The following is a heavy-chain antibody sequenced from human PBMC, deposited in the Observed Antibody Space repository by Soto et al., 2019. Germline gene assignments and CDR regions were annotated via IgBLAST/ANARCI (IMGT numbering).Heavy chain of an antibody. Sequence: PSETLSLTCAVPGYSISSGYYWGWLRQPPGKGLEWIGSIYRGGSTYYNPSLNSRVTLSIDMTNNHVSLILNSVTAADTAVYYCARVGPWVPYYYDSSPYTFENWFDPWGQGTLVTVSS. CDR2: IYRGGST. V-gene: IGHV4-38-2*01. CDR3: ARVGPWVPYYYDSSPYTFENWFDP. CDR1: GYSISSGYY. J-gene: IGHJ5*02. D-gene: IGHD3-22*01.